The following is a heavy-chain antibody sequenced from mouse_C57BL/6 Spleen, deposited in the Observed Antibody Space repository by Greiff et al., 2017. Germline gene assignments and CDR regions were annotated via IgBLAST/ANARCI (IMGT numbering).Heavy chain of an antibody. J-gene: IGHJ1*03. D-gene: IGHD1-1*01. CDR2: IYPGDGDT. Sequence: QVQLQQPGAELVKPGASVKISCKASGYAFSSYWMNWVKQRPGKGLEWIGQIYPGDGDTKYNGKFKGKATLTADKSSSTAYMQLSSLTSEDSAVYFCAREGNYYGSSSHWYFDVWGTGTTVTVSS. CDR3: AREGNYYGSSSHWYFDV. V-gene: IGHV1-80*01. CDR1: GYAFSSYW.